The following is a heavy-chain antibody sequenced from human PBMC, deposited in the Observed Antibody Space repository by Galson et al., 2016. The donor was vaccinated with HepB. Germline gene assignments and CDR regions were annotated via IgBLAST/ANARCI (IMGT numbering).Heavy chain of an antibody. CDR3: GRAETKRLTILGVDF. CDR1: GFTFSSYS. J-gene: IGHJ4*02. CDR2: ISSSSSYI. D-gene: IGHD3-3*01. Sequence: SLRLSCAASGFTFSSYSMNWVRQAPGKGLEWVSSISSSSSYIYYADSVKGRFTISRDNAKNSLYLQMNNLRAEDTAVYYGGRAETKRLTILGVDFLGQGTLVTVSS. V-gene: IGHV3-21*01.